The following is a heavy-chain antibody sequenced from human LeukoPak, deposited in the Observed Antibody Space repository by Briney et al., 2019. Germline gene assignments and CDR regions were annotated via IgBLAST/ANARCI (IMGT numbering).Heavy chain of an antibody. D-gene: IGHD1-1*01. Sequence: PGGSLRLSCAASGFTVSSYAMSWVRQAPGKGLEWVSVISGSGGSTYYADSVKGRFTISRDNSKNTLYLHMNSLRAEDTAVYYCSKRGETGTKYFDYWGQGTLVTVSS. CDR2: ISGSGGST. V-gene: IGHV3-23*01. J-gene: IGHJ4*02. CDR1: GFTVSSYA. CDR3: SKRGETGTKYFDY.